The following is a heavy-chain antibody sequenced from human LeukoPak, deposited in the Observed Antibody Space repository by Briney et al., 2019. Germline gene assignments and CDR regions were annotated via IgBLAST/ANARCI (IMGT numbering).Heavy chain of an antibody. CDR3: AKGAYCSSTSCYFFGRFGMDV. CDR2: ISGSGGST. V-gene: IGHV3-23*01. Sequence: GGSLRLSCAASGFTFSSYAMGWVRQAPGKGLEWVSAISGSGGSTYYADSVKGRFTISRDNSKNTLYLQMNSLRAEDTAVYYCAKGAYCSSTSCYFFGRFGMDVWGQGTTVTVSS. CDR1: GFTFSSYA. J-gene: IGHJ6*02. D-gene: IGHD2-2*01.